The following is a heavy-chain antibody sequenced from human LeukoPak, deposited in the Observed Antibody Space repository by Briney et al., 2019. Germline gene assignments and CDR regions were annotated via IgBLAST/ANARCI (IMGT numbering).Heavy chain of an antibody. CDR2: ISSSSSYI. CDR1: GFTFSSYS. CDR3: ARSSSGWFHFDY. J-gene: IGHJ4*02. V-gene: IGHV3-21*01. Sequence: GRSRRLSWAASGFTFSSYSMNWVRQAPGEWLDWVSSISSSSSYIYYADSVKGRFTISRDNAKNSLYLQMTSLRAEDTAVYYCARSSSGWFHFDYWGQGTLVTVSS. D-gene: IGHD6-19*01.